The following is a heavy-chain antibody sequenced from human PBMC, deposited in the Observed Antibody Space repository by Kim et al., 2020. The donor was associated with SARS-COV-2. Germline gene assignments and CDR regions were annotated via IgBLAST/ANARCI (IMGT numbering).Heavy chain of an antibody. CDR3: ARHPRTTGSYHYNFDS. D-gene: IGHD4-4*01. CDR2: IHYSGST. CDR1: GDSITSSY. J-gene: IGHJ4*01. Sequence: SETLSLTCTVSGDSITSSYWSWIRQPPGKGLEWVGYIHYSGSTNYYPSLKRRATISVDTSQNQFSLRLRSVTAADTAIYYCARHPRTTGSYHYNFDSWG. V-gene: IGHV4-59*08.